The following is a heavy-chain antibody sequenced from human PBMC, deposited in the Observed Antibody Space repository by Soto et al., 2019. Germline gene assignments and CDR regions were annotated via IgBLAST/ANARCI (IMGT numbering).Heavy chain of an antibody. J-gene: IGHJ4*02. Sequence: EVQLVESGGGLVQPGGSLRLSCAASGFPLSNHWMHWVRQAPGKGPVWVSRIDSGGSDTQYADSVKGRFTISRDNAKNTLYLQVNSLRAGDTAVYYCAREGYWSLDYWGQGILVTVSS. V-gene: IGHV3-74*03. CDR2: IDSGGSDT. CDR3: AREGYWSLDY. CDR1: GFPLSNHW. D-gene: IGHD1-1*01.